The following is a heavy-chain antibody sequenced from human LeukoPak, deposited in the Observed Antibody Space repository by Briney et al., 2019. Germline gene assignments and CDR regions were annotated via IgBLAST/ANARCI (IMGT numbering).Heavy chain of an antibody. CDR2: ISSSGSTI. CDR1: GFTFSSYE. V-gene: IGHV3-48*03. D-gene: IGHD3-10*01. Sequence: PGGSLRLSCAASGFTFSSYEMNWVRQAPGKGLEWVSYISSSGSTIYYADSVKGRFTISRDNAKNSLYLQMNSLRAEDTAVYYCARDLALWFGDWGQGTLVTVSS. J-gene: IGHJ4*02. CDR3: ARDLALWFGD.